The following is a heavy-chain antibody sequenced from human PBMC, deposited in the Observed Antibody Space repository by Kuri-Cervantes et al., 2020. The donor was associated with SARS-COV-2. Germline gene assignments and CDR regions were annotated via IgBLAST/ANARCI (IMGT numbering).Heavy chain of an antibody. CDR2: MNPNSGNT. J-gene: IGHJ6*01. Sequence: ASVKVSCKASGYTFTSYGISWVRQATGQGLEWMGWMNPNSGNTGYAQKFQGRVTMTRNTSISTAYMELSSLRSEDTAVYYCARRFYGSSWYNYYYYGMDVWGQGTTVTVSS. CDR1: GYTFTSYG. V-gene: IGHV1-8*02. D-gene: IGHD6-13*01. CDR3: ARRFYGSSWYNYYYYGMDV.